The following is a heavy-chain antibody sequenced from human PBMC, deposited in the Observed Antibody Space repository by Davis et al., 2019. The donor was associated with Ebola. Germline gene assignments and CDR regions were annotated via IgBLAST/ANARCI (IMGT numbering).Heavy chain of an antibody. D-gene: IGHD4-17*01. CDR1: GYTFTNYG. CDR2: INAGNGDT. CDR3: ARDKTSGDYYYGMDV. J-gene: IGHJ6*02. V-gene: IGHV1-3*01. Sequence: ASVKVSCKASGYTFTNYGITWVRQAPGQRLEWMGWINAGNGDTEYSQKFQGRLTITRDTSASTAYMELRSLRSDDTAIYYCARDKTSGDYYYGMDVWGQGTTVTVSS.